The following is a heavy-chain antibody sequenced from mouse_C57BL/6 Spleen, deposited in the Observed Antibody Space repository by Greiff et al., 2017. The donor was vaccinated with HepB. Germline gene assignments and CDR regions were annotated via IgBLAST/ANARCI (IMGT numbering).Heavy chain of an antibody. CDR1: GFTFSDYG. V-gene: IGHV5-17*01. Sequence: EVKLMESGGGLVKPGGSLKLSCAASGFTFSDYGMHWVRQAPEKGLEWVAYISSGSSTIYYADTVKGRFTISRDNAKNTLFLQMTSLRSEDTAMYYGARYLYDGYYGFAYWGQGTLVTVSA. CDR3: ARYLYDGYYGFAY. CDR2: ISSGSSTI. D-gene: IGHD2-3*01. J-gene: IGHJ3*01.